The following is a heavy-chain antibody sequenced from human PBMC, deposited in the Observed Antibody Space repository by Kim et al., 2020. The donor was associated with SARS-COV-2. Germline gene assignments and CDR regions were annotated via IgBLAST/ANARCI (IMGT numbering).Heavy chain of an antibody. D-gene: IGHD2-21*02. V-gene: IGHV4-34*01. Sequence: SETLSLTCSVYAGSFSDYFWTWSWILQTPGKELEWIGGINHMGGINYNPSLESRVTISLGTSKKQFSLNLTSVTAADTALYYCARGRGDFSLDIWGPGSTVIVSS. CDR3: ARGRGDFSLDI. J-gene: IGHJ6*02. CDR2: INHMGGI. CDR1: AGSFSDYF.